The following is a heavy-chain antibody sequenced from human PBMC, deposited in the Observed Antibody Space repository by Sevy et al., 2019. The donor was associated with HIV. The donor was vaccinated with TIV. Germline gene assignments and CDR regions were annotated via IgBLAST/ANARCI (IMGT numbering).Heavy chain of an antibody. J-gene: IGHJ6*02. CDR3: ARLDYSNYYYYGMDV. CDR2: IDYSGST. Sequence: SETLSLTCTVSGGSISSSSYYWGWIRQPPGKGLEWIGSIDYSGSTYYNPSLKSRVTISVDTSKNQFSLKLSSVTAADTAVYYCARLDYSNYYYYGMDVWGQGTTVTVSS. V-gene: IGHV4-39*01. CDR1: GGSISSSSYY. D-gene: IGHD4-4*01.